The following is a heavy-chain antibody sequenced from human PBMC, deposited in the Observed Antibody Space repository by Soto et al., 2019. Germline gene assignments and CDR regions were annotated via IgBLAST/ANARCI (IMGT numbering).Heavy chain of an antibody. CDR2: IYYSGST. Sequence: QVQLQESGPGLVKPSQTLSLTCTVSGGSISSGGYYWSWIRQHPGKGLEWIGYIYYSGSTYYNPSLKSRVTISVDTSKNQFSLKLSSVTAADTAVYYCARTRPKTYYYGSGSYLDWFDPWGQGTLVTVSS. V-gene: IGHV4-31*03. J-gene: IGHJ5*02. CDR1: GGSISSGGYY. D-gene: IGHD3-10*01. CDR3: ARTRPKTYYYGSGSYLDWFDP.